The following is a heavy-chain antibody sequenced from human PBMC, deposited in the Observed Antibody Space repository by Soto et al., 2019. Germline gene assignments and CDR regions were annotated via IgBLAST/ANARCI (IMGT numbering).Heavy chain of an antibody. V-gene: IGHV1-69*01. D-gene: IGHD6-13*01. CDR1: GGTFNSYA. CDR3: ARGAAAGTWAFEFDP. Sequence: QVQLVQSGAEVKKPGSSVKVSCKASGGTFNSYAISWVRQAPGQGLEWMGGIIPIFGTANYTQKFQGRVTITADESTSTAYMELSSLRSEDTAVYYCARGAAAGTWAFEFDPWGQGTLVTVSS. J-gene: IGHJ5*02. CDR2: IIPIFGTA.